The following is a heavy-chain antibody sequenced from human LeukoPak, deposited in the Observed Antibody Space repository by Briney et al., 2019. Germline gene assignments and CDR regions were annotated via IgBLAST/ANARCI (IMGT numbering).Heavy chain of an antibody. V-gene: IGHV3-9*01. CDR3: AKSSTPRMATSHFDY. Sequence: GGSLRLSCAASGFTFDDYAMHWVRQAPGKGLEWVSGISWNSGSIGYADSVKGRLTISRDNAKNSLYPQMNSLRAEDTALYYCAKSSTPRMATSHFDYWGQGTLVTVSS. CDR1: GFTFDDYA. J-gene: IGHJ4*02. D-gene: IGHD5-24*01. CDR2: ISWNSGSI.